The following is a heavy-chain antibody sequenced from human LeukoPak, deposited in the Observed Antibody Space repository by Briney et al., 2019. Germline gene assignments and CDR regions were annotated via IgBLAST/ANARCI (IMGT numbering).Heavy chain of an antibody. CDR2: TYYRSKWYH. CDR1: EHNVSSTSGA. J-gene: IGHJ4*02. Sequence: QTLLRSCAISEHNVSSTSGAWNWIGDSPSKKLEWLGRTYYRSKWYHDCADSVKSRISINPDTSKNQFSLQLNSVTPEDTAVYFCARGDLVGATTGFDYWGQGTLVTVSS. D-gene: IGHD1-26*01. V-gene: IGHV6-1*01. CDR3: ARGDLVGATTGFDY.